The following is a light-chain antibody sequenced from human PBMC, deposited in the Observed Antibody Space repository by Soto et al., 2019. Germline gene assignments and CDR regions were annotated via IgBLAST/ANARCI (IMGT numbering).Light chain of an antibody. V-gene: IGKV3-20*01. J-gene: IGKJ3*01. CDR1: QSVSSSY. CDR3: QHGIT. Sequence: EIVLTQSPGTLSFSPGERATLSCRASQSVSSSYLAWYQQKPGQAPRLLIYGASSRATGIPGRFSGSGSGTDFTLTISRLEPEDFAVYYCQHGITFGPGTNVDIK. CDR2: GAS.